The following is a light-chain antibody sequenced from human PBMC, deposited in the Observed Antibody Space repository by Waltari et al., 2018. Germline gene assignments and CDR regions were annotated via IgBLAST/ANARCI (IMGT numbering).Light chain of an antibody. CDR2: DAS. CDR3: QNYVRLPAT. J-gene: IGKJ1*01. Sequence: EIVLTQSPDTLSLSPGARGNLPCRASQSVGRSFTWYQQKPGQAPRLLIYDASRRAPGIPDRFSGSGSGTDFSLTISRLEPEDFAVYYCQNYVRLPATFGQGTKVEIK. CDR1: QSVGRS. V-gene: IGKV3-20*01.